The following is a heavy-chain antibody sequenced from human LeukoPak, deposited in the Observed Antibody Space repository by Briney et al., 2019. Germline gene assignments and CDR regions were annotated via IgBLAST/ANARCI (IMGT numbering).Heavy chain of an antibody. Sequence: SETLSLTCTVSGGSISSTSYYWGWIRQPPGKGLEWIGSIYYSGRTYYNPSLKSRVTISVDTSKNHFSLKLSSVTAADTAVYYCARGGSYYDCWGQGTLVTVSS. CDR1: GGSISSTSYY. V-gene: IGHV4-39*07. J-gene: IGHJ4*02. CDR2: IYYSGRT. CDR3: ARGGSYYDC. D-gene: IGHD1-26*01.